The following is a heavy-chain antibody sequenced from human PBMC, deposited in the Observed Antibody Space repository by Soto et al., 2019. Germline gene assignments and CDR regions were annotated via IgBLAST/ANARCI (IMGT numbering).Heavy chain of an antibody. Sequence: EVKLLESGGGLAQPGGSLRLSCAVSGFSFSTYAMSWVRQAPGKGLDWVSGIGGSGSATYYADSVKGRFTISRDNSKNTLYLQMNRLGVDDTAVYYCARNSRGMDVWGQGTTVSVSS. J-gene: IGHJ6*02. V-gene: IGHV3-23*01. CDR2: IGGSGSAT. D-gene: IGHD3-22*01. CDR3: ARNSRGMDV. CDR1: GFSFSTYA.